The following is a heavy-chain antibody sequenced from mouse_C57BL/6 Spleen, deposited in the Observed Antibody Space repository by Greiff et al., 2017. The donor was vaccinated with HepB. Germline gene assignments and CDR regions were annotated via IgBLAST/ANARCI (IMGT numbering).Heavy chain of an antibody. J-gene: IGHJ2*01. CDR3: ARGGQAYYFDY. CDR1: GYTFTSYW. V-gene: IGHV1-69*01. CDR2: IDPSDSYT. D-gene: IGHD3-2*02. Sequence: QVQLQQPGAELVMPGASVKLSCKASGYTFTSYWMHWVKQRPGQGLEWIGEIDPSDSYTNYNQKFKGKSTLTVDKSSSTASMQLSSLTSEDSAVYYCARGGQAYYFDYWGQGTTLTVSS.